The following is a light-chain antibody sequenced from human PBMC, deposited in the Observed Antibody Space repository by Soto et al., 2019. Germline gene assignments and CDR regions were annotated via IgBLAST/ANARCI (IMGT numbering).Light chain of an antibody. V-gene: IGKV3-15*01. CDR1: QSVSNN. Sequence: EIVMTQSPATLSVSPGERATLSCRASQSVSNNLAWYHQKPGQAPRLLIYGASTRATGIPARFSGSGSGTEFTLTISSLQSEDFAVYYCQQYTYWPLTFGGGTKVEIK. J-gene: IGKJ4*01. CDR3: QQYTYWPLT. CDR2: GAS.